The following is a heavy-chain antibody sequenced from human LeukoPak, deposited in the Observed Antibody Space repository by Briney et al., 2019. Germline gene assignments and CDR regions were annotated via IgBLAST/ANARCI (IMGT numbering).Heavy chain of an antibody. V-gene: IGHV4-59*01. CDR3: ARDIGGSVDAFDI. Sequence: SETLSLTCTVSGGSISSYYWSWIRQPPGKGLEWIGYIYYSGSTNYNPSLKSRVTISVDTSKNQFSLKLSSVTAADTAVYYCARDIGGSVDAFDIWGQGTMVTVSS. CDR2: IYYSGST. D-gene: IGHD3-10*01. CDR1: GGSISSYY. J-gene: IGHJ3*02.